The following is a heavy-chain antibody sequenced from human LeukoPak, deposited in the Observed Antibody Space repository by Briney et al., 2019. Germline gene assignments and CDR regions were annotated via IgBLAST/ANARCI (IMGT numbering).Heavy chain of an antibody. J-gene: IGHJ6*03. Sequence: WETLSLTCTVSGGSISSSSYYWGWIRKPPGKGLEWIGSIYYSGSTYYNPSLKSRVTISVDTSKNQFSLKLSSVTAADTAVYYCARGIARSWYYYYYYMDVWGKGTTVTVSS. V-gene: IGHV4-39*01. CDR2: IYYSGST. D-gene: IGHD1-26*01. CDR1: GGSISSSSYY. CDR3: ARGIARSWYYYYYYMDV.